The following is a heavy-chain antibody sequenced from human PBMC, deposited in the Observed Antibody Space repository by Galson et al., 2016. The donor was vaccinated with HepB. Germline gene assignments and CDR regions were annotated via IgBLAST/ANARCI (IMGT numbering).Heavy chain of an antibody. V-gene: IGHV3-33*05. CDR2: ISYDGSNK. Sequence: SLRLSCAASGFTFSTYGMHWVRQAPGKGLEWVAVISYDGSNKYYADSVKGRFTISRDDAKNTLYLQMNTLRVEDTAVYYCTRETRWYFDLWGRGTLLTVSS. J-gene: IGHJ2*01. CDR3: TRETRWYFDL. CDR1: GFTFSTYG.